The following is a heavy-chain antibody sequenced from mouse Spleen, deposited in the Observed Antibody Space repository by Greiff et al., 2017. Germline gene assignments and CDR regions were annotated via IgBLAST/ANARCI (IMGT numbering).Heavy chain of an antibody. CDR1: GFNIKDDY. D-gene: IGHD1-1*01. J-gene: IGHJ3*01. V-gene: IGHV14-4*01. CDR3: TTGGDYDGSSAWFAY. Sequence: VQLQQSGAELVRPGASVKLSCTASGFNIKDDYMHWVKQRPEQGLEWIGWLDPENGDTEYASKFQGKATITADTSSNTAYLQLSSLTSEDTAVYYCTTGGDYDGSSAWFAYWGQGTLVTVSA. CDR2: LDPENGDT.